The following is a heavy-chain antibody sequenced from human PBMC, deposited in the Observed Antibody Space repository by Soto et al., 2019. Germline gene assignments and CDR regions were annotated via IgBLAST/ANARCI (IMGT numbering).Heavy chain of an antibody. V-gene: IGHV4-30-2*06. D-gene: IGHD6-13*01. CDR2: ISHFETT. J-gene: IGHJ6*02. CDR3: ARDSGYYSYSPRLESSSWYGTFYYYYGMDV. Sequence: SETLSLTCTVSGVTMSHGGYSWSWIRQSPGKGLEWLGYISHFETTYSNPSFKSRLSLSIDRTRNQFSLSLSSVTAADTAVYYCARDSGYYSYSPRLESSSWYGTFYYYYGMDVWGQGTTVTVSS. CDR1: GVTMSHGGYS.